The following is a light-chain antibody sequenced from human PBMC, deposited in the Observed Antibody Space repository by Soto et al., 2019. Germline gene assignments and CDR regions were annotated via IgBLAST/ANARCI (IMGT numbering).Light chain of an antibody. CDR3: QHHGGSPPLMYT. CDR1: QSISSW. Sequence: DIQMTQSPSTLSASVGDRVTITCRASQSISSWLAWYQQKPGKAPKLLIYDASSLESGVPSRFSGSGSGTEFTLTISSLQPDDFAVYYCQHHGGSPPLMYTFGQGTKLQIK. V-gene: IGKV1-5*01. CDR2: DAS. J-gene: IGKJ2*01.